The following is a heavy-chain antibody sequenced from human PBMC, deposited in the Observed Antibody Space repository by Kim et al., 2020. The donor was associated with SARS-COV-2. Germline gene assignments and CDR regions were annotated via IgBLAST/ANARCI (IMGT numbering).Heavy chain of an antibody. J-gene: IGHJ2*01. CDR3: ARGRRHGSGLPHWYFDL. Sequence: SETLSLTCAVYGGSFSGYYWSWIRQPPGKGLEWIGEINHSGSTNYNPSLKSRATISVDTSKNQFSLKLSSVTAADTAVYYCARGRRHGSGLPHWYFDLWGRGTLVTVSS. CDR2: INHSGST. V-gene: IGHV4-34*01. CDR1: GGSFSGYY. D-gene: IGHD3-10*01.